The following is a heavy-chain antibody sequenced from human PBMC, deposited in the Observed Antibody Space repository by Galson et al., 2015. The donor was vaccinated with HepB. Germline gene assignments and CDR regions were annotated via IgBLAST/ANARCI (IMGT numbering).Heavy chain of an antibody. CDR3: ARDYYGSGSYPYEAFDI. CDR1: GFTVSRIY. J-gene: IGHJ3*02. Sequence: SLRLSCAASGFTVSRIYMSWVLQAPGKGLEWVSVMYSGGTTYYADSVKGRFTISRHNSKNTLYLQMNSLRAEDTAVYYCARDYYGSGSYPYEAFDIWGQGTMVTVSS. V-gene: IGHV3-53*04. D-gene: IGHD3-10*01. CDR2: MYSGGTT.